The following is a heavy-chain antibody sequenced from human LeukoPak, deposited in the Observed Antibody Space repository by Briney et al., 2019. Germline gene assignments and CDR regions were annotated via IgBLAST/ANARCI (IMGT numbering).Heavy chain of an antibody. Sequence: GGSLRLSCAASGFTFSRYWMTWVRQAPGKGLEWVSTILPGGGDTYYADSVKGRFTISRDTSKNTLYLQMNTLRVEDTAVYYCAKAWPAAGTFDSWGQGSLVTVSS. V-gene: IGHV3-23*01. D-gene: IGHD6-13*01. J-gene: IGHJ4*02. CDR1: GFTFSRYW. CDR2: ILPGGGDT. CDR3: AKAWPAAGTFDS.